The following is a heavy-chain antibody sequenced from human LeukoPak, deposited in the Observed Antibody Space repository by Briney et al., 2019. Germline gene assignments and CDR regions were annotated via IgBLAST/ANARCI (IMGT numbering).Heavy chain of an antibody. CDR1: GGSISSSSYY. Sequence: SETLSLTCTVSGGSISSSSYYWGWIRQPPGKGLEWIGSIYYGGSTYYNPSLKSRVTISVDTSKNQFSLKLSSVTAADTAVYYCARGRYDYVWGSYRPFDYWGQGTLVTVSS. J-gene: IGHJ4*02. CDR3: ARGRYDYVWGSYRPFDY. D-gene: IGHD3-16*02. CDR2: IYYGGST. V-gene: IGHV4-39*01.